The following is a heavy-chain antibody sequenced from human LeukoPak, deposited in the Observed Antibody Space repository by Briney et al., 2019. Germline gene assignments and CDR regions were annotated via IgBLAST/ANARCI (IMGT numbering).Heavy chain of an antibody. CDR3: ARDGGYYGMDV. CDR2: VSSSSSYI. D-gene: IGHD2-15*01. Sequence: GGSLRLSCAASGFTFSSYSLKWVRQAPGKGLEWVSSVSSSSSYIYYADSVKGRFTISRDNAKNSLYLQMNSLRAEDTAVYYCARDGGYYGMDVWGQGTTVTVSS. J-gene: IGHJ6*02. V-gene: IGHV3-21*01. CDR1: GFTFSSYS.